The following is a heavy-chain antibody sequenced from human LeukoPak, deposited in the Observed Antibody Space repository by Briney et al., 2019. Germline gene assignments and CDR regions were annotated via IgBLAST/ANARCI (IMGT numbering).Heavy chain of an antibody. CDR1: GGSFGGYY. CDR3: ARGMDWYYMDV. Sequence: SETLSLTCAVYGGSFGGYYWSWIRQPPGKGLEWIGEINHSGSTNYNPSLKSRVTISVDTSKNQFSLKLSSVTAADTAVYYCARGMDWYYMDVWGKGTTVTVSS. D-gene: IGHD2-2*03. J-gene: IGHJ6*03. CDR2: INHSGST. V-gene: IGHV4-34*01.